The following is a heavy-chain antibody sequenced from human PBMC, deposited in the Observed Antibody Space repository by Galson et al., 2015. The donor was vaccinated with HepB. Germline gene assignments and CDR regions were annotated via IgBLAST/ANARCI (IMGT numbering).Heavy chain of an antibody. J-gene: IGHJ3*02. CDR3: ATEVSKPSVDAFDI. V-gene: IGHV3-33*01. CDR1: GFTFGSYG. Sequence: SLRLSCAASGFTFGSYGMHWVRQAPGKGLEWVAVIWDDGRNKYYADSVKGRFTISRDNSKNTLYLQMNSLRAEDTAVYYCATEVSKPSVDAFDIWGQGTMVTVSS. CDR2: IWDDGRNK.